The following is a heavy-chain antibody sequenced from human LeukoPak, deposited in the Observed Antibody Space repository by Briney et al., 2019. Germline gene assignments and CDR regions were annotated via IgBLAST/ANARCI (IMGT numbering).Heavy chain of an antibody. D-gene: IGHD1-26*01. CDR1: GGTFSSYA. Sequence: ASVKVSCKASGGTFSSYAISWARQAPGQGLEWMGGIIPIFGTANYAQKFQGRVTITADESTSTAYMELSSLRSEDTAVYYCATDRRELEPGAFDIWGQGTMVTVSS. CDR2: IIPIFGTA. V-gene: IGHV1-69*13. CDR3: ATDRRELEPGAFDI. J-gene: IGHJ3*02.